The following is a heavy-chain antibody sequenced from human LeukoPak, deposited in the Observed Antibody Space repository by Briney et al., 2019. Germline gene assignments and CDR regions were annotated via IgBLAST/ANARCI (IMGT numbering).Heavy chain of an antibody. CDR3: ARDRGSGDSVYWYFDL. J-gene: IGHJ2*01. CDR2: ISTSSTII. D-gene: IGHD4-17*01. Sequence: PGGSLRLSCAAPGFTFSSYAMSWVRQAPGKGLEWVSYISTSSTIIYYADSVKGRFTISRDNAKNSLYLQLNSLTTEDTAVYYCARDRGSGDSVYWYFDLWGRGTVVTVSS. CDR1: GFTFSSYA. V-gene: IGHV3-21*01.